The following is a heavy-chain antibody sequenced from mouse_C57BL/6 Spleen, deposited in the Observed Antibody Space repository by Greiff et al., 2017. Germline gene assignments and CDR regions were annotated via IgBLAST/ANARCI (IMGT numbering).Heavy chain of an antibody. CDR1: GYTFTSYW. J-gene: IGHJ1*03. V-gene: IGHV1-53*01. CDR3: ARYYYGSPLSYWYFDV. Sequence: VQLQQPGTELVKPGASVKLSCKASGYTFTSYWMHWVKQRPGQGLEWIGNINPSNGGTNYNEKFKSKATLTVDKSSSTAYMQLSSLTSEDSAVYYCARYYYGSPLSYWYFDVWGTGTTVTVAS. D-gene: IGHD1-1*01. CDR2: INPSNGGT.